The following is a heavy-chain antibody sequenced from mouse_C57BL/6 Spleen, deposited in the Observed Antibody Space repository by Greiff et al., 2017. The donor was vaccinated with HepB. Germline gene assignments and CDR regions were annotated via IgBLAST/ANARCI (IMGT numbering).Heavy chain of an antibody. CDR3: ARGDFPFDY. CDR1: GYTFTDYY. J-gene: IGHJ2*01. CDR2: INPNNGGT. V-gene: IGHV1-26*01. Sequence: EVQLQQSGPELVKPGASVKISCKASGYTFTDYYMNWVKQSHGKSLEWIGDINPNNGGTSYNQTFKGKATLTVDKSSRTAYMELRSLTSEDSAVYYCARGDFPFDYWGQGTTLTVSS.